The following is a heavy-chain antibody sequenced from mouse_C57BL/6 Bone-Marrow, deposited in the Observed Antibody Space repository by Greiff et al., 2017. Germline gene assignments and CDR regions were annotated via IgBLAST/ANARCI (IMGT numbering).Heavy chain of an antibody. CDR1: GYTFTSYT. CDR2: INPSSGYT. J-gene: IGHJ1*01. D-gene: IGHD1-1*01. CDR3: ATYGPWYFDV. V-gene: IGHV1-4*01. Sequence: VQGVESGAELARPGASVKMSCKASGYTFTSYTMHWVKQRPGQGLEWIGYINPSSGYTKYNQKFKDKATLTADKSSSTAYMQLSSLTSEDSAVYYCATYGPWYFDVWGAGTTVTVSS.